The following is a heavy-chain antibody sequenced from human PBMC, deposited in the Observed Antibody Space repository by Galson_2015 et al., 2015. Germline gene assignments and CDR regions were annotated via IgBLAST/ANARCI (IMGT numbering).Heavy chain of an antibody. D-gene: IGHD2-15*01. CDR1: GGTFSSYT. CDR2: IIPILGIA. J-gene: IGHJ5*02. V-gene: IGHV1-69*04. CDR3: ARDRVGGGVVAALPHWFDP. Sequence: SVKVSCKASGGTFSSYTISWVRQAPGQGLEWMGRIIPILGIANYAQKFQGRVTITADESTSTAYMELSSLRSEDTAVYYCARDRVGGGVVAALPHWFDPWGQGTLVTVSS.